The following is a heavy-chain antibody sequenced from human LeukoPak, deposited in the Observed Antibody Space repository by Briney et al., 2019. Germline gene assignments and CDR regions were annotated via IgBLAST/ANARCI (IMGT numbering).Heavy chain of an antibody. D-gene: IGHD6-19*01. Sequence: PGRSLRLSCAASGFTFSSYGMHWVRQAPGKGLEWVAVISYDGSNKYYADSVKGRFTISRDNSKNTLYLQMNSLRAEDTAVYYCAKDRSIAVAGTYDYWGQGTLVPVSS. CDR1: GFTFSSYG. CDR2: ISYDGSNK. V-gene: IGHV3-30*18. CDR3: AKDRSIAVAGTYDY. J-gene: IGHJ4*02.